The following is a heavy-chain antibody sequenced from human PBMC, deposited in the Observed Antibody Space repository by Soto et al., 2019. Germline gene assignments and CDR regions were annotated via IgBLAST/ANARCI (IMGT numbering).Heavy chain of an antibody. CDR3: AGAHQDYPVDYYYGMDV. J-gene: IGHJ6*02. CDR1: GGTFSSYA. D-gene: IGHD4-17*01. CDR2: IIPIFGTA. Sequence: VQLVQSGAEVKKPGSSVKVSCKASGGTFSSYAISWVRQAPGQGLEWMGGIIPIFGTANYAQKFQGRVTITADESTSTAYVELSSLRSEDTAVYYCAGAHQDYPVDYYYGMDVWGQGTTVTVSS. V-gene: IGHV1-69*01.